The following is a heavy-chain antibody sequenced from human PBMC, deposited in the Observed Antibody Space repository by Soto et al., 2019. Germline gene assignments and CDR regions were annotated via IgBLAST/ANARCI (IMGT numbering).Heavy chain of an antibody. D-gene: IGHD6-19*01. V-gene: IGHV1-69*13. CDR2: IIPIFGTA. Sequence: SVKVSCKASGGTFSSYAISWVRQAPGQGLEWMGGIIPIFGTANYAQKFQGRVTITADESTCTAYMELSSLRSEDTAVYYCGGTIAVAGSDAFDIWGQGTMVTVSS. J-gene: IGHJ3*02. CDR3: GGTIAVAGSDAFDI. CDR1: GGTFSSYA.